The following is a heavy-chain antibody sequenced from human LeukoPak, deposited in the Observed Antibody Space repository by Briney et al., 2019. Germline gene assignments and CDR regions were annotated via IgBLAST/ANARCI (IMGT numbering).Heavy chain of an antibody. CDR2: ISYDGSNK. Sequence: GRSLRLSCAASGFTFSSYAMHWVRQAPGKGLEWVAVISYDGSNKYYADSVKGRFTISRDNSKNSLYLQMNSLRAEDTAVYYCARYYENAFDIWGQGTMVTVSS. V-gene: IGHV3-30*04. D-gene: IGHD3-3*01. CDR1: GFTFSSYA. CDR3: ARYYENAFDI. J-gene: IGHJ3*02.